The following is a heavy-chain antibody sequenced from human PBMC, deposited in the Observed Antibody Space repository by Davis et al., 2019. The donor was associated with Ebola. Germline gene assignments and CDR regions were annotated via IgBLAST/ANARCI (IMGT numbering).Heavy chain of an antibody. D-gene: IGHD2-2*01. CDR2: ISGSGGST. Sequence: PGGSLRLSCTDSVITFSSYAMTWVRQAPGKGLEWVSAISGSGGSTYYADSVKGRFTISRDNSKKTLYLQMNSLRAEDTAVYYCARVGSSRRIPAARMGASARRNDPFDIWGQGTMVTVSS. CDR1: VITFSSYA. J-gene: IGHJ3*02. V-gene: IGHV3-23*01. CDR3: ARVGSSRRIPAARMGASARRNDPFDI.